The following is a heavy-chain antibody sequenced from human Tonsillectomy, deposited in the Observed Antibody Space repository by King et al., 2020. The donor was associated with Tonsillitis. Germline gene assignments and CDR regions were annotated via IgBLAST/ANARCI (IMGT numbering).Heavy chain of an antibody. Sequence: VQLVQSGAEVKKPGSSVKVSCKSSGGTFTNYDIYWVRQAPGRGLEWMGGIVPRFGTANYAQKFQGRVTITADESMSTAYMELSSLRPDDTAVYYCASDASGVVVKYWGQGTLVIVSS. CDR2: IVPRFGTA. CDR3: ASDASGVVVKY. CDR1: GGTFTNYD. D-gene: IGHD3-3*01. V-gene: IGHV1-69*01. J-gene: IGHJ4*02.